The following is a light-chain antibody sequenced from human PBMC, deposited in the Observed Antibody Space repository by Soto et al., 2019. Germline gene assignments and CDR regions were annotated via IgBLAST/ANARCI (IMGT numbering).Light chain of an antibody. CDR2: AAS. V-gene: IGKV3-20*01. CDR3: QQYANSPGT. CDR1: QSVSSSY. Sequence: EIVLTQSPGTLSLSPGERATLSCRASQSVSSSYLAWYQQKPGQAPRLLIYAASSRATGIPDRFSGSGSGTDFPLTISRLEPEDFAVYSFQQYANSPGTFGQGTKVEIK. J-gene: IGKJ1*01.